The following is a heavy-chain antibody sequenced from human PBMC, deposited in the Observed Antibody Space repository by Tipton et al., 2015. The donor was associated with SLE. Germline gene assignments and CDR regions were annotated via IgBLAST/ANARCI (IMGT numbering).Heavy chain of an antibody. Sequence: TLSLTCTVSGGSISSHYWSWIRQTPGKGLEWIGYIFYTGSAKYNPTLLSRVTISVDTSKNQIFLRLISVTAADTAVYYCARESYYGSPEYYFDYWGQGALVTVSS. J-gene: IGHJ4*02. D-gene: IGHD1-26*01. CDR1: GGSISSHY. CDR2: IFYTGSA. V-gene: IGHV4-59*11. CDR3: ARESYYGSPEYYFDY.